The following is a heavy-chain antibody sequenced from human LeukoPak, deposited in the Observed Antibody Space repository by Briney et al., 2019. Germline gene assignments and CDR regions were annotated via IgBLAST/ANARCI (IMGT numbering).Heavy chain of an antibody. J-gene: IGHJ3*02. CDR1: GFTVRSSY. Sequence: GGSLILSCAASGFTVRSSYMNWVRQAPGKGLEWVSVIYNGETTVYADSVRGRFTISRDNSENTLRLQMNSLRAEDTAVYYCAADTDYDAFDIWGQGTMVTVSS. CDR2: IYNGETT. V-gene: IGHV3-53*01. CDR3: AADTDYDAFDI. D-gene: IGHD4-11*01.